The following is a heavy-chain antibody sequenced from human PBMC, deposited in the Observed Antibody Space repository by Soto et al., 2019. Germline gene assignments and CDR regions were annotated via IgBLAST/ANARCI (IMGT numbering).Heavy chain of an antibody. Sequence: EVQLLESGGGLVQPGGSLRLSCAASGFTFSSYAMSWVRQAPGKGLEWVSAISGSGGSTYYADAVKGRLTISRDISKNTLYLQMNSLTAEDKAAAYCARELGGGSGYWCYYYYGRDGLGQGTKVTVSS. CDR1: GFTFSSYA. J-gene: IGHJ6*02. CDR3: ARELGGGSGYWCYYYYGRDG. D-gene: IGHD2-15*01. V-gene: IGHV3-23*01. CDR2: ISGSGGST.